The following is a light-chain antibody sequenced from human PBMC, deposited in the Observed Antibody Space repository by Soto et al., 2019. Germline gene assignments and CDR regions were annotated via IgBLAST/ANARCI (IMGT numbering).Light chain of an antibody. CDR3: HQYGSSPAT. V-gene: IGKV1-9*01. CDR1: QGITNY. Sequence: DVQLTQSPSFLSASVGDRVTITCRASQGITNYLAWYQQKPGKAPKPLIYTASTLQSGVPSRFSGSGAGAEFTLTITGLQPEDFAVYYCHQYGSSPATFGQGTKVDIK. CDR2: TAS. J-gene: IGKJ1*01.